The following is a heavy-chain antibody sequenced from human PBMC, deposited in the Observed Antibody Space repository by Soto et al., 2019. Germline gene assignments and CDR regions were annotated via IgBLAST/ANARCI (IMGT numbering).Heavy chain of an antibody. D-gene: IGHD2-21*01. V-gene: IGHV3-30*18. CDR3: AKEYCGGHCSSDYFDY. CDR2: ISRDGSVR. J-gene: IGHJ4*02. Sequence: GGSLRLSCAASGFTFSSCAMGWVRQAPGNGLEWVAVISRDGSVRYYADSVKGRFTISRDNSKNTLYLQVNNLRPEDTAVYYCAKEYCGGHCSSDYFDYWGQGTLVTVSS. CDR1: GFTFSSCA.